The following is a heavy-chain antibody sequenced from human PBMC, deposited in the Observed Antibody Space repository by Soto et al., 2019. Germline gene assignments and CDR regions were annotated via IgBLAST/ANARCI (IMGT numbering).Heavy chain of an antibody. J-gene: IGHJ1*01. CDR2: IYWDDGK. CDR3: AHSPAPRVYFQH. CDR1: GFSLNTGGVT. D-gene: IGHD3-10*01. Sequence: ESGPTLVNPTQTLTLTCVFSGFSLNTGGVTVGWIRQPPGKALEWVALIYWDDGKRYSPSLKSRLTITKETSRNQVVLTMTNVDPEDTATYFCAHSPAPRVYFQHWGEGTLVTV. V-gene: IGHV2-5*02.